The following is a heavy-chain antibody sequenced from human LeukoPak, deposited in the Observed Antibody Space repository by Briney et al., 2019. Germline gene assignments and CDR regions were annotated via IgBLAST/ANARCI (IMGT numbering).Heavy chain of an antibody. CDR3: ARVAVTAALSEYFDS. CDR1: GSRFTSYW. CDR2: IYPGNSDT. D-gene: IGHD4-23*01. J-gene: IGHJ4*02. V-gene: IGHV5-51*01. Sequence: GAALKISCKGSGSRFTSYWVAWVRPTPGKGLEWMGIIYPGNSDTRYSPSFQGQVTVSVDKSISTAYLQWSSLKASDSAMYYCARVAVTAALSEYFDSWGQGTLVTVSS.